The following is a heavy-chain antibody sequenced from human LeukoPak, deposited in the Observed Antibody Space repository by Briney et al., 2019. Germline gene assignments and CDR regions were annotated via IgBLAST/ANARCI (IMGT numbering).Heavy chain of an antibody. V-gene: IGHV3-23*01. CDR2: ISGSGGST. D-gene: IGHD2-15*01. CDR3: AKDSVVVVAATHRAYFDY. Sequence: GGSLRLSCAASGFTFSSYAMSWVRQALGKGLEWVSAISGSGGSTYYADSVKGRFTISRDNSKNTLYLQMNSLRAEDTAVYYCAKDSVVVVAATHRAYFDYWGQGTLVTVSS. J-gene: IGHJ4*02. CDR1: GFTFSSYA.